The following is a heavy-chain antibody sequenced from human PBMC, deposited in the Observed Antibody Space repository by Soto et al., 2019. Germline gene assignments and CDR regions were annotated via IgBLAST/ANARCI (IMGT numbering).Heavy chain of an antibody. CDR2: ISSSSSYI. Sequence: GGSLRLSCAASGFTFSSYSMNWVRQAPGKGLEWVSSISSSSSYIYYADSVKGRFTISRDNAKNSLYLQMNSLRAEDTAVYYCARASIADLYYYYGMDVWGQGTTVTVSS. CDR3: ARASIADLYYYYGMDV. CDR1: GFTFSSYS. V-gene: IGHV3-21*01. J-gene: IGHJ6*02. D-gene: IGHD6-6*01.